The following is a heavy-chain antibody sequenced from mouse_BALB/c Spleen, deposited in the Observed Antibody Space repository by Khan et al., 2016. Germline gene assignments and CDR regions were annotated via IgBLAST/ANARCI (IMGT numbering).Heavy chain of an antibody. CDR3: ATYVNYEGFAY. D-gene: IGHD2-1*01. Sequence: EVQLQESGPGLVKPSQSLSLTCSVTGYSITSGYYWNWIRQFPGNKLEWMGYISYDGSNNYNPSLKNRISITRDTSKNQFFLQLNYVTTEDTATYYCATYVNYEGFAYWGQGTLVTVSA. CDR2: ISYDGSN. V-gene: IGHV3-6*02. J-gene: IGHJ3*01. CDR1: GYSITSGYY.